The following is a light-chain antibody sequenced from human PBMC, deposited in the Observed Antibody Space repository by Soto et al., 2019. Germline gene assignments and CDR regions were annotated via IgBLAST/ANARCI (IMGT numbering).Light chain of an antibody. CDR2: AAS. J-gene: IGKJ5*01. CDR1: EGISS. V-gene: IGKV1-9*01. CDR3: QQLYNYPIT. Sequence: DIQLTQSPSFLSASVGDRVTITCRASEGISSLAWYQQEPGKAPKLLIYAASTLQSGVPSRFSGSGSGTEFTLAISSLQPEDSSTYYCQQLYNYPITFGQGTRLEIK.